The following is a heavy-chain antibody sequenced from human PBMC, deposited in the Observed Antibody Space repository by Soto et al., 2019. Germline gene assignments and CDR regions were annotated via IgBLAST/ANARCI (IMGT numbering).Heavy chain of an antibody. V-gene: IGHV3-33*01. CDR3: VRDTYDTSADY. Sequence: QVQLVESGGGVVQPGMSLRLSCVVSKFTFSDYGMHWIRQAPDKGLEWLGTIWYDGSKKIYGDSVRGRFTIFRDNSKNTLYLQMNSLRVEDTAVYYCVRDTYDTSADYWGRGSLVIVSS. CDR2: IWYDGSKK. CDR1: KFTFSDYG. D-gene: IGHD3-22*01. J-gene: IGHJ4*02.